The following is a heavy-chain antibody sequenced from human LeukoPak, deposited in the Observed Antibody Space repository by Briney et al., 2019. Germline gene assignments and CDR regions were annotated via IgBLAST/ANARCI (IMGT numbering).Heavy chain of an antibody. J-gene: IGHJ4*02. CDR3: AKDAYSGYVGYYFDY. V-gene: IGHV3-9*01. CDR1: GFTFDDYA. CDR2: ISWNSGSI. Sequence: PGRSLRLSCAASGFTFDDYAMHWVRQAPGKGLEWVSGISWNSGSIGYADSVKGRFTISRDNSKNTLYLQMNSLRAEDTAVYYCAKDAYSGYVGYYFDYWGQGTLVTVSS. D-gene: IGHD5-12*01.